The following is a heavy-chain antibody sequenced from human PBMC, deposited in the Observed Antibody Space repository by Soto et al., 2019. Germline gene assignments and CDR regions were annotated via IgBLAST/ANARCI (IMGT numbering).Heavy chain of an antibody. J-gene: IGHJ4*02. CDR1: GGSISSSDW. D-gene: IGHD6-6*01. CDR3: ASREYSSSSNYFDS. Sequence: SETLSLTCAVSGGSISSSDWWTWVRQPPGKGLEWIGEIYHSGSTNYNPSLKSRVTVSLDKSKNQFSLKLSSVTAADTAVYYCASREYSSSSNYFDSWGQGTPVTVSS. V-gene: IGHV4-4*02. CDR2: IYHSGST.